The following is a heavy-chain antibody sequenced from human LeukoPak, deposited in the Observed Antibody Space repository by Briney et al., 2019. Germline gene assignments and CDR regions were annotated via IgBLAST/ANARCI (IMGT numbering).Heavy chain of an antibody. CDR1: GYTLTELS. CDR3: ATSFYSSGWVPDY. J-gene: IGHJ4*02. Sequence: GASANVSCKVSGYTLTELSMHWVRQAPGKGLEWMGDFDPEDGETIYAQKFQGRVTMTEDTSTDTAYMELSSLRSEDTAVYYCATSFYSSGWVPDYWGQGTLVTVSS. V-gene: IGHV1-24*01. D-gene: IGHD6-19*01. CDR2: FDPEDGET.